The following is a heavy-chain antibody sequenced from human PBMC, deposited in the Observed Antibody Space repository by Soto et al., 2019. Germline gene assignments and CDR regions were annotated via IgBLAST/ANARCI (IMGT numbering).Heavy chain of an antibody. Sequence: EVQLVESGGGLVKPGGSLRLSCAASGFTFSNAWMSWVRQAPGKGLEWVGRIKSKTDGGTTDYAAPVKGRFTISRDDSKNTLYLQMNSLKTEDTAVYYCTTGGYSYGSTLDYWGQGTLVTVSS. D-gene: IGHD5-18*01. V-gene: IGHV3-15*01. CDR2: IKSKTDGGTT. CDR3: TTGGYSYGSTLDY. CDR1: GFTFSNAW. J-gene: IGHJ4*02.